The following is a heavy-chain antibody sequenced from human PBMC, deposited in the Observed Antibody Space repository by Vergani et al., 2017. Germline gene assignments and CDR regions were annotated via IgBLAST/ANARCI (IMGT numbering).Heavy chain of an antibody. Sequence: QVQLVESGGGVVQPGRSLRLSCAASGFTFSSYAMHWVRQAPGKGLEWVAVISYDGSNKYYADSVKGRFTISRDNSKNTLYLKMNSLRAEDTAVYYGAREGRGYGDYVIDYWGQGTLVTVAS. V-gene: IGHV3-30-3*01. CDR2: ISYDGSNK. D-gene: IGHD4-17*01. CDR1: GFTFSSYA. J-gene: IGHJ4*02. CDR3: AREGRGYGDYVIDY.